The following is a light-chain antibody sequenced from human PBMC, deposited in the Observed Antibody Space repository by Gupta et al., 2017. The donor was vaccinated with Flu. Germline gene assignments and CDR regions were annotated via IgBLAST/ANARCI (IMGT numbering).Light chain of an antibody. CDR3: RQTLQTPPT. CDR2: LGS. CDR1: QSLLHSNGYND. V-gene: IGKV2-28*01. J-gene: IGKJ3*01. Sequence: VTPGEPASISCRSSQSLLHSNGYNDLNWYLQRPGQSPQLLISLGSSRASGVPDRFSGSGSGSHFTLEITRVEAEDVGLYFCRQTLQTPPTFGPGTKVDIK.